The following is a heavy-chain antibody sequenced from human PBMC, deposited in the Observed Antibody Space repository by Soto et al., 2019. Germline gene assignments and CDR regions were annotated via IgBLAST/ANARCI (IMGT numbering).Heavy chain of an antibody. CDR3: ARATTVTSSFFYYGLDV. D-gene: IGHD4-17*01. CDR1: GGSISSYY. J-gene: IGHJ6*02. CDR2: IYYSGST. Sequence: SETLSLTCTVSGGSISSYYWSWIRQPPGKGLERIGIIYYSGSTNYNPSLKSRVTISVDTSKNQFSLHLTSVIAADSASYFCARATTVTSSFFYYGLDVWGQGTTVTVSS. V-gene: IGHV4-59*12.